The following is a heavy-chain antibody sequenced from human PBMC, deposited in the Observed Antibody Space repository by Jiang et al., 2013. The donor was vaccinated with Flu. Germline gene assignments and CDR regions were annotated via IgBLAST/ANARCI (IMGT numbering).Heavy chain of an antibody. Sequence: QLVESGTEVKKPGASVKVSCKASGYTFTYYEINWVRQATGQGPEWMGRINPNSGRTAYAERFQGRVTMTRDTSIDTTYMELHGLRSEDTAVYYCARDNFGLDVWGHGTTVTVSS. CDR2: INPNSGRT. J-gene: IGHJ6*02. CDR1: GYTFTYYE. CDR3: ARDNFGLDV. V-gene: IGHV1-8*01.